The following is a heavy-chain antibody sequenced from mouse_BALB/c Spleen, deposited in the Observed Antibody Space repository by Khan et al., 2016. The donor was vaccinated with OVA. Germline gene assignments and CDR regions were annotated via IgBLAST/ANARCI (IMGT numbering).Heavy chain of an antibody. V-gene: IGHV3-8*02. CDR1: GDSITSGY. CDR2: ISFSGST. D-gene: IGHD2-12*01. J-gene: IGHJ2*01. Sequence: VQLKESGPSLVKPSQTLSLTCSVTGDSITSGYWNWIRKFPGNKLEYMGYISFSGSTYYNPSLKSRISITRDTSKNQYYLQLNSVTTEDTATYDCARWNYRYDGYFDYWGQGTTLTVSS. CDR3: ARWNYRYDGYFDY.